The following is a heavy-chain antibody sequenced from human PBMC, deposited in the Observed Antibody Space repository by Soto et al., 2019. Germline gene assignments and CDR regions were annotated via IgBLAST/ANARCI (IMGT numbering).Heavy chain of an antibody. CDR3: AKWGSFGYLYYVHN. D-gene: IGHD3-16*01. Sequence: GGSLRLSCAASGFTFGSYAMTWVRQAPGKGLEWVSAISGSGGSAYYADSVKGRFTISRDNSKSTLFLQMTSLRAEDTAVYYCAKWGSFGYLYYVHNGGRETLVPFS. V-gene: IGHV3-23*01. CDR1: GFTFGSYA. J-gene: IGHJ4*02. CDR2: ISGSGGSA.